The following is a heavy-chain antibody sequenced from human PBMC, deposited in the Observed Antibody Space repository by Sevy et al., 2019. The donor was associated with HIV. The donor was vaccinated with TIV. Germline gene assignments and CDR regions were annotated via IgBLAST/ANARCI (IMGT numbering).Heavy chain of an antibody. CDR3: TKKSYGSGTYTWFDP. CDR1: GFTFADYA. D-gene: IGHD3-10*01. V-gene: IGHV3-23*01. J-gene: IGHJ5*02. CDR2: ISGSGSSS. Sequence: GGSLRLSCVGSGFTFADYAMTWVRQAPGKGPEWVSSISGSGSSSKNADSVKGRFTISRDNSKNTLYLQMNSLRAEDTAVYFCTKKSYGSGTYTWFDPWGQGTLVTVSS.